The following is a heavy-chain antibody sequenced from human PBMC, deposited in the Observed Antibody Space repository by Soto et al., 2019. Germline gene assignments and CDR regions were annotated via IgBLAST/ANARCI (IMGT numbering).Heavy chain of an antibody. Sequence: EVQLVESGGGLVQPGGSLKLSCAASGFTFSGSAMHWVRQASGKGLEWVGRIRSKANSYATAYDASVKGRFTISRDDSKNTAYLQMNSLKTEDSAVYYCTPHSSGYFQHWGQGTLVTVSS. D-gene: IGHD6-25*01. CDR2: IRSKANSYAT. J-gene: IGHJ1*01. V-gene: IGHV3-73*02. CDR3: TPHSSGYFQH. CDR1: GFTFSGSA.